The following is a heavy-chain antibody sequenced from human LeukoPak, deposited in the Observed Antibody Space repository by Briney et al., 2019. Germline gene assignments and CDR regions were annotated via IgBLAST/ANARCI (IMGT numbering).Heavy chain of an antibody. CDR2: IWYDGSNK. CDR1: GFTFSSYG. D-gene: IGHD3-10*02. CDR3: ARDVRGGAFDI. V-gene: IGHV3-33*01. J-gene: IGHJ3*02. Sequence: GRSLRLSCAASGFTFSSYGMHWVRQAPGKGLEWVAVIWYDGSNKYYADSVKGRFTISRDNSKNTLYLQMNSLRAEDTAVYYCARDVRGGAFDIWGQGTMVTVSS.